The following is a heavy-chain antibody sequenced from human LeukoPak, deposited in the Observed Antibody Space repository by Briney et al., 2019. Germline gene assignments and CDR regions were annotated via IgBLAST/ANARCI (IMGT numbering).Heavy chain of an antibody. J-gene: IGHJ5*02. CDR1: GGSFSGYY. V-gene: IGHV4-34*01. Sequence: PSETLSLTCAVYGGSFSGYYWSWIRQPPGKGLEWIGEINHSGSTNYNPSLKSRVTISVDTSKNQFSLKLSSVTAADTAGYYCARAGRVYSSSWYRSGWFDPWGQGTLVTVSS. CDR3: ARAGRVYSSSWYRSGWFDP. CDR2: INHSGST. D-gene: IGHD6-13*01.